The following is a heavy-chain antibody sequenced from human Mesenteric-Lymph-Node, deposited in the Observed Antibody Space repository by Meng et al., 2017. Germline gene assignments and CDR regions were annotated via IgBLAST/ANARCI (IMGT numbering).Heavy chain of an antibody. J-gene: IGHJ5*02. CDR1: GYTFRTYT. CDR3: ARGGNFDP. V-gene: IGHV7-4-1*02. CDR2: ISTNTGTP. D-gene: IGHD2/OR15-2a*01. Sequence: QVRLAQSGYELKKPGASVEVSCKAFGYTFRTYTIKWVRQAHGRGLEWMGWISTNTGTPTYTQGFTGRFVFSLDTSVSTAYLQISSLKAEDTAVYYCARGGNFDPWGQGTLVTVSS.